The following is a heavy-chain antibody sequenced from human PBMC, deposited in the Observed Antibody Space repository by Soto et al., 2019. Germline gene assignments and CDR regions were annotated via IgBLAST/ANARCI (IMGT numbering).Heavy chain of an antibody. CDR2: IIPIFGTA. J-gene: IGHJ6*02. Sequence: QVQLVQSGAEVKKPGSSVKVSCKASGGTFSSYAISWVRQAPGQGLEWMGGIIPIFGTANYAQKFQGRVTITADESTSTAYMELSSPRSEDTAVYYCARGRSSSRTYYYCMDVWGQGTTVTVSS. D-gene: IGHD6-13*01. CDR3: ARGRSSSRTYYYCMDV. CDR1: GGTFSSYA. V-gene: IGHV1-69*01.